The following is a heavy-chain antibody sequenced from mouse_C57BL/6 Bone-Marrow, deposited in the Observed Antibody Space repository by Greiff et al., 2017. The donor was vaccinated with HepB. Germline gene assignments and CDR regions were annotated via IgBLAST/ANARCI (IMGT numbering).Heavy chain of an antibody. CDR1: GYTFTDYY. Sequence: EVQLQQSGPELVKPGASVKISCKASGYTFTDYYMNWVKQSHGKSLEWIGDINPNNGGTSYNQKFKGKATLTVDKSSSTAYMELRSLTSEDSAVYYCARDVDYYGSSLYFDYWGQGTTLTVSS. J-gene: IGHJ2*01. CDR2: INPNNGGT. D-gene: IGHD1-1*01. CDR3: ARDVDYYGSSLYFDY. V-gene: IGHV1-26*01.